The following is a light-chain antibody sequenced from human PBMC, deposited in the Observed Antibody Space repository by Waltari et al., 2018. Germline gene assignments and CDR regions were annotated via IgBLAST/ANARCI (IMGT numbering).Light chain of an antibody. V-gene: IGKV3-15*01. J-gene: IGKJ1*01. CDR2: RAS. Sequence: EIVMTQSPASLSVSPGDRVTLSCRASQSVGTSLAWYQQRPGRAPRPLVYRASTRASDIPARFSGSGSGTDFTLSICTLQSEDFAVYYCQQYDDWPRTFGQGTKVEIK. CDR3: QQYDDWPRT. CDR1: QSVGTS.